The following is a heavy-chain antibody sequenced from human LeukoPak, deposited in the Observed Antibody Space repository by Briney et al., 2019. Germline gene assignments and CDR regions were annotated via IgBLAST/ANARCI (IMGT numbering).Heavy chain of an antibody. Sequence: PSEILSLTCTVSGGSVSSGTYYWSWIRQPPGKGLEWIGYIYYSGSTNYNPSLKSRATISVDTSKNQFSLKLSSVTAADTAVYYCARDRVRGNSNPFFDYWGQGTLVTVSS. CDR2: IYYSGST. CDR1: GGSVSSGTYY. J-gene: IGHJ4*02. CDR3: ARDRVRGNSNPFFDY. V-gene: IGHV4-61*01. D-gene: IGHD4-11*01.